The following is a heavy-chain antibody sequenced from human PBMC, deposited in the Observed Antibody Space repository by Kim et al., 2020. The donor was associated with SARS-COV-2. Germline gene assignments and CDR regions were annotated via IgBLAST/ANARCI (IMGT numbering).Heavy chain of an antibody. Sequence: SVKVSCKASGGTFSSYAISWVRQAPGQGLEWMGGIIPIFGTANYAQKFQGRVTITADESTSTAYMELSSLRSEDTAVYYCARDQLTKGAFDIWGQGTMVTVSS. V-gene: IGHV1-69*13. D-gene: IGHD2-2*01. CDR3: ARDQLTKGAFDI. CDR2: IIPIFGTA. CDR1: GGTFSSYA. J-gene: IGHJ3*02.